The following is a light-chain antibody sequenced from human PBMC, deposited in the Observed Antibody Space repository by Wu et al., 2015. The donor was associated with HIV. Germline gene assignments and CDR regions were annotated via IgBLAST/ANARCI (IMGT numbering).Light chain of an antibody. CDR3: QQSYSALWT. V-gene: IGKV1-39*01. CDR2: GAS. J-gene: IGKJ1*01. CDR1: QSISSQ. Sequence: DIQMTQSPSSLSASVGDRVTITCRASQSISSQLNWYRQKPGKAPKLLIYGASNLHSGVPSRFSAGGPGTDFTLTISSLQPEDFAIYYCQQSYSALWTFGQGTKVEIK.